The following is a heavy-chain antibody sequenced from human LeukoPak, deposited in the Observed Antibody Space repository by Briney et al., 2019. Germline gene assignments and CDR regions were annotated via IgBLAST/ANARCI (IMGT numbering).Heavy chain of an antibody. V-gene: IGHV1-69*13. CDR1: GGTFSSYA. Sequence: ASVKVSCKASGGTFSSYAISWVRQAPGQGLEWMGGIIPIFGTANYAQKFQGRVTITADESTSTAYMELSSLRSEDTAVYYCAREYGDYAGDYYYGMDVWGQGTTVTVSS. D-gene: IGHD4-17*01. CDR3: AREYGDYAGDYYYGMDV. J-gene: IGHJ6*02. CDR2: IIPIFGTA.